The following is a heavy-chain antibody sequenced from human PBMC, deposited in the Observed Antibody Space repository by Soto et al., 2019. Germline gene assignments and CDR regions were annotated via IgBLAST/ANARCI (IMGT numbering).Heavy chain of an antibody. Sequence: ASVKVSCKASGGTFSSYSFSWVRQAPGQGLEWMGRVIPILGMANYAQKFQGRVTITADKSTSTVYMELSSLRSEDTAVYYCAKEREKTYYDFWSVPMDVWGQGTTVTVSS. CDR2: VIPILGMA. CDR3: AKEREKTYYDFWSVPMDV. D-gene: IGHD3-3*01. CDR1: GGTFSSYS. V-gene: IGHV1-69*04. J-gene: IGHJ6*02.